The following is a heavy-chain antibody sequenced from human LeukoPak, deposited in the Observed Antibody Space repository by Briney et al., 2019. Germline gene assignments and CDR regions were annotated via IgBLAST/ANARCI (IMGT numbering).Heavy chain of an antibody. D-gene: IGHD6-19*01. CDR1: GYTFTGYY. CDR3: ARDGYQTRSGWRMDAFDI. V-gene: IGHV1-2*02. J-gene: IGHJ3*02. Sequence: GASVKVSCKASGYTFTGYYMHWVRQAPGQGLEWMGWINPNSGGTNYAQKFQGRVTMTRDTSISTAYMELSRLRSDDTAVYYCARDGYQTRSGWRMDAFDIWGQGTMVTVSS. CDR2: INPNSGGT.